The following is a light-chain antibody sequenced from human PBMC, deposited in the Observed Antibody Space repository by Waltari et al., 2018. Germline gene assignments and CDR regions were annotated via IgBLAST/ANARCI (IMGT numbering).Light chain of an antibody. V-gene: IGKV2-30*01. J-gene: IGKJ2*01. CDR1: QSLVYSDGNTY. Sequence: DAVMTQSPLSLPVTPGQPASISCRSSQSLVYSDGNTYLNWFQLRPAQSPRRLIYKVSDRDSGVPARFSGSGSGADFTLKSSRVGAEDFGVYCGMQGTHWPDTFGQGTKLEIK. CDR2: KVS. CDR3: MQGTHWPDT.